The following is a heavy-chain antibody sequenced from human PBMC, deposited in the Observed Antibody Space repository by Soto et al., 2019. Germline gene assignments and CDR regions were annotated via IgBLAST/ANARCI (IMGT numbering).Heavy chain of an antibody. CDR2: ISYSGAT. CDR1: GASISGYH. J-gene: IGHJ4*02. Sequence: SETLTLTCTVSGASISGYHWSWIRQFPGKELECLGYISYSGATNYNPSLKSRVTMSIDTSKNQFSLQLNSVTAADTAVYYCARDFAIDWYTYYFDYWGQDPLVTVSS. D-gene: IGHD3-9*01. V-gene: IGHV4-4*08. CDR3: ARDFAIDWYTYYFDY.